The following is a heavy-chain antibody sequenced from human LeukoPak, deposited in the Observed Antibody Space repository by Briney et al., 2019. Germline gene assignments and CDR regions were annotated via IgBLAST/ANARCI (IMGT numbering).Heavy chain of an antibody. D-gene: IGHD3-10*01. V-gene: IGHV4-34*01. Sequence: NPSETLSLTCAVYGGSFSGYYWSWIRQPPGKGLEWIGEINHSGSTNYNPSLKSRVTISVDTSKNQFSLKLSSVTAADTAVYYCARGSMVLLWFGELFRYYFDYWGQGTLVTVSS. J-gene: IGHJ4*02. CDR1: GGSFSGYY. CDR3: ARGSMVLLWFGELFRYYFDY. CDR2: INHSGST.